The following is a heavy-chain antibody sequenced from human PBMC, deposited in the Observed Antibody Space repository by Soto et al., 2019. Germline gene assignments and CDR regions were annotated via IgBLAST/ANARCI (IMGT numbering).Heavy chain of an antibody. CDR3: ARKSSLELPFDHYYGMDV. D-gene: IGHD1-7*01. Sequence: GASVKVSCKASGGTFSSYAISWVRQAPGQGLEWMGGIIPIFGTANYAQKFQGRVTITADESTSTAYMELSSLRSEDTAVYYCARKSSLELPFDHYYGMDVWGQGTTVTVSS. CDR2: IIPIFGTA. V-gene: IGHV1-69*13. CDR1: GGTFSSYA. J-gene: IGHJ6*02.